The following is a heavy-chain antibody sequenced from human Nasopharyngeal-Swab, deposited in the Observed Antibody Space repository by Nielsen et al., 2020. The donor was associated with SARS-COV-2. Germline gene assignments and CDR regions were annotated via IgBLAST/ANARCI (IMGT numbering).Heavy chain of an antibody. CDR1: GFTFSSYN. J-gene: IGHJ3*02. CDR2: ISSSSSYI. V-gene: IGHV3-21*01. CDR3: ARDRGYSYGPDAFDI. D-gene: IGHD5-18*01. Sequence: GESLKISCAASGFTFSSYNMNWVRQAPGKGLEWVSSISSSSSYIYYADSVKGRFTISRDKAKNSLYLQMNSLSAEDTAVYYCARDRGYSYGPDAFDIWGQGTMVTVSS.